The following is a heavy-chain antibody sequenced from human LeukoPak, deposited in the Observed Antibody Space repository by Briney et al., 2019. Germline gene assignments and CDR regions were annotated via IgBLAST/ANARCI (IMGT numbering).Heavy chain of an antibody. J-gene: IGHJ4*02. D-gene: IGHD5-18*01. CDR1: GDSLSNNNVA. CDR3: ARGCYSSFHY. CDR2: TYYRSKWNT. Sequence: SQTLSLTCAISGDSLSNNNVAWNWIGQSPSRGLEWLGRTYYRSKWNTDYAVSVKSRITINSDTSKNQFSLQLNSVTPEDTAVYYCARGCYSSFHYWDQGTLVTVSS. V-gene: IGHV6-1*01.